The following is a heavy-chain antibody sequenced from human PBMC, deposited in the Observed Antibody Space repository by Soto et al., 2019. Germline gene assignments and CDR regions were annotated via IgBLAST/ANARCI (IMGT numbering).Heavy chain of an antibody. CDR3: AKDLSAAAGTGYFDF. J-gene: IGHJ4*02. CDR2: ITASGGKT. CDR1: GFTFNTYA. Sequence: GGSLRLSCSASGFTFNTYAMHWVRQAPGKGLEYVSAITASGGKTYYADSVKGRFTTSRDNSKNTLYLQMNSLRAEDTAVYYCAKDLSAAAGTGYFDFWGQGPLVTVSS. D-gene: IGHD6-13*01. V-gene: IGHV3-64*04.